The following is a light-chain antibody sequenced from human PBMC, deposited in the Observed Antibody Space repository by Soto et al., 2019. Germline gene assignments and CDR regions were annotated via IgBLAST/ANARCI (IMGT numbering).Light chain of an antibody. CDR1: SSNIGAGYD. V-gene: IGLV1-40*01. CDR2: GNS. Sequence: QSVLTQPPSVSGAPGQRVTISCTGSSSNIGAGYDVYWYQQLPGTAPKVLIYGNSNRPSGVPDRFSGFKSGTSASLAITGLQAEDEADYHCQSYDRSLSASVFGGGTKLTVL. CDR3: QSYDRSLSASV. J-gene: IGLJ3*02.